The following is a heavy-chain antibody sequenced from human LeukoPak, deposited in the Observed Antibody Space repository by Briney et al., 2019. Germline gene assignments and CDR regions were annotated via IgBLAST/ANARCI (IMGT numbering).Heavy chain of an antibody. D-gene: IGHD1-7*01. Sequence: GASVKVSCKASNSTFSGMSWVRQAPGQGLEWMGWIGAYSGDTHYAQKVQDRVTLTADTSTNTAFMELRSLTSDDTAIYYCARARTSGSWHHYDHWGQGTLVTVSS. CDR1: NSTFSG. V-gene: IGHV1-18*01. CDR3: ARARTSGSWHHYDH. J-gene: IGHJ4*02. CDR2: IGAYSGDT.